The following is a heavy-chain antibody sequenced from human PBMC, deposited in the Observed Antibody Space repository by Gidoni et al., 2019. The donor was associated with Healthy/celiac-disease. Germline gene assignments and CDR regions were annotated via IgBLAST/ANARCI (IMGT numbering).Heavy chain of an antibody. CDR2: IYYSGST. V-gene: IGHV4-31*03. D-gene: IGHD3-9*01. CDR3: ATLRYFDWLTPQTFIDY. J-gene: IGHJ4*02. Sequence: QVQLQESGPGLVKPSHTLSLTCTVSGGSICSGGYYWSWIRQHPGKGLEWIGYIYYSGSTYYNPSLKSRVTISVDTSKNQFSLKLSSVTAADTAVYYCATLRYFDWLTPQTFIDYWGQGTLVTVSS. CDR1: GGSICSGGYY.